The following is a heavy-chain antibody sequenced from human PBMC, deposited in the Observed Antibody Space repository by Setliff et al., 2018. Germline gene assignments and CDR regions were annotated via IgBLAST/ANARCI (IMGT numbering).Heavy chain of an antibody. CDR2: IKGPGAT. CDR3: AADFPGGAFPFDY. V-gene: IGHV3-15*01. CDR1: GFTFSAAW. Sequence: PGGSLRLSCAASGFTFSAAWMTWLRLGPGKGLEWVALIKGPGATNYSASVKDRFTISRDNSKNILYLQMNNLKSEDTAVYYCAADFPGGAFPFDYLGQGTMVTVPS. J-gene: IGHJ4*02. D-gene: IGHD2-8*02.